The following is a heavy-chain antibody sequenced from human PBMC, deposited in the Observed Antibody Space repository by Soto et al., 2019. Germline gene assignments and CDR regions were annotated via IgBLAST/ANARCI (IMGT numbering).Heavy chain of an antibody. CDR3: ARFYGDYLNWCDP. Sequence: QLQLQESGSGLVKPSRTLSLTCAVSGDSISSGGYSWSWIRQPPGKGLEWIGYIDHSGNTYYNPSLKSRVTISIDRSKNQFSLKLSSVTAADTAVHYCARFYGDYLNWCDPWGQGTLVTVSS. CDR1: GDSISSGGYS. V-gene: IGHV4-30-2*01. J-gene: IGHJ5*02. D-gene: IGHD4-17*01. CDR2: IDHSGNT.